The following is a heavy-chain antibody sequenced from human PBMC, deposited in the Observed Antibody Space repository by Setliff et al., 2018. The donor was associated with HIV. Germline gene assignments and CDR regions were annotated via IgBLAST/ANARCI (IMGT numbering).Heavy chain of an antibody. CDR1: GGSINSTSYY. CDR3: ARIGSGWSVGWFDP. D-gene: IGHD6-13*01. CDR2: IYHTGST. Sequence: SETLSLTCTVSGGSINSTSYYWGWIRQPPGNGLEWIGSIYHTGSTYYKPSLKSRVTISVDTSKNQFSLRLSSVAAGDTAVYYCARIGSGWSVGWFDPWGQGTLVTVS. V-gene: IGHV4-39*01. J-gene: IGHJ5*02.